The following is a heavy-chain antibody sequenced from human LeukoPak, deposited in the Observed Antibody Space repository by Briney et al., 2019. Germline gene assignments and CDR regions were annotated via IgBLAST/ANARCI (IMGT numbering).Heavy chain of an antibody. V-gene: IGHV1-18*01. D-gene: IGHD6-13*01. CDR2: ISANSGGT. J-gene: IGHJ4*02. CDR3: ARDRWYAFDY. Sequence: ASVKVSCKASGYTFTINGISWVRQAPGRGLEWMRWISANSGGTIYAEKFHGRVTLTRDTSTGTAYMELNSLTYDDTAVYYCARDRWYAFDYWGQGTLVTVSS. CDR1: GYTFTING.